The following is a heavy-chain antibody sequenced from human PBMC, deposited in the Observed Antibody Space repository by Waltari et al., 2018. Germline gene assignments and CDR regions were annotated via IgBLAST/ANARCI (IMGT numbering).Heavy chain of an antibody. D-gene: IGHD2-2*01. V-gene: IGHV3-74*01. CDR1: GFPFSTYW. CDR2: INSDGSSI. Sequence: EVQLVESGGVLAQPGGSLRLSCAASGFPFSTYWTHWVRQAPGKGLVWVSRINSDGSSISYADSVKGRFTISRDNAKNTLYLQMNSLRAEDTAVYYCARWRFCRSTTCLYGMDVWGQGTTVTVSS. CDR3: ARWRFCRSTTCLYGMDV. J-gene: IGHJ6*02.